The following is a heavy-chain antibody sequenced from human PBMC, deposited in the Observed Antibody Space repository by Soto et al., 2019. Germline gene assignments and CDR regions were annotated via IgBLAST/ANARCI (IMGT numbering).Heavy chain of an antibody. CDR3: ARERYSYGPYYFDY. Sequence: QVQLVESGGDLVKPGGSLRLSCAASGFTFSDYYMSWIRQAPGKGLEWVSSITSSGSTTYYTDSVKGRFTISRDNAQNSLYLQMNRLRAEDTAVYYCARERYSYGPYYFDYWGQGTLVTVSS. V-gene: IGHV3-11*01. D-gene: IGHD5-18*01. CDR2: ITSSGSTT. J-gene: IGHJ4*02. CDR1: GFTFSDYY.